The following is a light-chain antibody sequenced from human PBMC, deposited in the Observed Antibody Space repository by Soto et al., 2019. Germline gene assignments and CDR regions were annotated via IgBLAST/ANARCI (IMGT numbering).Light chain of an antibody. J-gene: IGKJ4*01. Sequence: EIVLTQSPGTLSVSPGERATLSCRASQSVSSKLAWYQQKPGQAPRLLFYGASTGATGIPARFSGSGSETEFTLSISSLQSEDFAVYYCQQSDNLPLTFGGGTKVEIK. CDR2: GAS. CDR1: QSVSSK. V-gene: IGKV3-15*01. CDR3: QQSDNLPLT.